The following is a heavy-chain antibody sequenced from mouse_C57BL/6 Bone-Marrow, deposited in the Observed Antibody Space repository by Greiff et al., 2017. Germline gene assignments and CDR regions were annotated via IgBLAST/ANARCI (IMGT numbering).Heavy chain of an antibody. Sequence: VQLQQSGAELARPGASVKLSCKASGYTFTSYGISWVKQRTGQGLEWIGEIYPRSGNTYYNEKFKGKATLTADKSSSTAYMELRSLTSEDSAVXFWARPYGSPWFAYWGQGTLVTVSA. V-gene: IGHV1-81*01. CDR2: IYPRSGNT. CDR1: GYTFTSYG. CDR3: ARPYGSPWFAY. D-gene: IGHD1-1*01. J-gene: IGHJ3*01.